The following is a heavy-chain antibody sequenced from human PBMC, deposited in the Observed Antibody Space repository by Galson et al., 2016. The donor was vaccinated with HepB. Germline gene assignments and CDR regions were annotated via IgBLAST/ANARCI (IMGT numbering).Heavy chain of an antibody. Sequence: GASVTTNSYYWGWIRQSPGRGLEWIGTLYSGGNSYQNPSLKSRVVVSVDTSKNHFSLKLTSMTAADTAVYFCVSGGWYRNDYWGQGTLVTVSS. V-gene: IGHV4-39*07. CDR3: VSGGWYRNDY. D-gene: IGHD6-19*01. CDR2: LYSGGNS. CDR1: GASVTTNSYY. J-gene: IGHJ4*02.